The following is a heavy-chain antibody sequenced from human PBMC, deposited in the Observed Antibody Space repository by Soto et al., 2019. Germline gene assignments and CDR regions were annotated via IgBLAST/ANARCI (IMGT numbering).Heavy chain of an antibody. D-gene: IGHD3-22*01. J-gene: IGHJ4*02. Sequence: PGGSLRLSCAASGFTFSSYAMSWVRQAPGKGLEWVSAISGSGGSTYHADSVKGRFTISRDNSKNTLYLQMNSLRAEDTAVYYCAKPDYYDSSGYVYYFDYWGQGTLVTVSS. CDR1: GFTFSSYA. V-gene: IGHV3-23*01. CDR2: ISGSGGST. CDR3: AKPDYYDSSGYVYYFDY.